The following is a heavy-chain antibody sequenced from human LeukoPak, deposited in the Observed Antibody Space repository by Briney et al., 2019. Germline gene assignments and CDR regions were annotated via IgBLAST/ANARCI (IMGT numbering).Heavy chain of an antibody. D-gene: IGHD5-12*01. CDR2: INPNSGGT. V-gene: IGHV1-2*02. CDR3: ARERGYSGYDWGRGIDY. Sequence: ASVKVSCKASGYTFTSYYMHWVRQAPGQGLEWMGWINPNSGGTNYAQKFQGRVTMTRDTSISTAYMELSRLRSDDTAVYYCARERGYSGYDWGRGIDYWGQGTLVTVSS. J-gene: IGHJ4*02. CDR1: GYTFTSYY.